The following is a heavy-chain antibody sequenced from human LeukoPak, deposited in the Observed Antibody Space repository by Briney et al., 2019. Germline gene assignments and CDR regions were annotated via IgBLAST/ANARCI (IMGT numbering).Heavy chain of an antibody. Sequence: PSETLSLTCTVSGGSISSYYWSWIRQPPGKGLEWIGYIYYSGSTNYNPSLKSRVTISVDTSKNQFSLKLSSVTAADTAVYYCARAYSSSSSPPFNFDYWGQGTLVTVSS. J-gene: IGHJ4*02. CDR3: ARAYSSSSSPPFNFDY. CDR1: GGSISSYY. CDR2: IYYSGST. D-gene: IGHD6-6*01. V-gene: IGHV4-59*01.